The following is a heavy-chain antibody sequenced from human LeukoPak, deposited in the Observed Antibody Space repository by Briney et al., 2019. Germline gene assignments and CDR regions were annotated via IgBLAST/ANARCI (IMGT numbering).Heavy chain of an antibody. Sequence: SETLSLTCAVYGGSFSGYYWSWLRQPPGKGLEWIGEINHSGSTNYNPSLKSRVTISVDTSKNQFSLQLNSVTPEDTAVYYCARGLLEWLPSWFDPWGQGTLVTVSS. CDR3: ARGLLEWLPSWFDP. CDR1: GGSFSGYY. D-gene: IGHD3-3*01. J-gene: IGHJ5*02. V-gene: IGHV4-34*01. CDR2: INHSGST.